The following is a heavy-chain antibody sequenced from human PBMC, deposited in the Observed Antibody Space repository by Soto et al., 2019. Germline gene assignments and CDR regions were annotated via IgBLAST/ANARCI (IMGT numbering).Heavy chain of an antibody. CDR3: ARDRSGIAARRNYYGMDV. J-gene: IGHJ6*02. CDR2: ISSSGSTI. V-gene: IGHV3-48*03. Sequence: PGGSLTLSCAASGFPFSSYEMSWVRQAPGKGLEWVSYISSSGSTIYYADSVKGRFTISRDNAKNSLYLQMNSLRAEDTAVYYCARDRSGIAARRNYYGMDVWGQGTTVTVSS. D-gene: IGHD6-6*01. CDR1: GFPFSSYE.